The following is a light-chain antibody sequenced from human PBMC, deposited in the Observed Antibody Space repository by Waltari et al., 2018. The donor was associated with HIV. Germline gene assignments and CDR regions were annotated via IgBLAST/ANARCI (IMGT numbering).Light chain of an antibody. CDR1: QSVRSY. CDR3: QQRSNWPTWT. CDR2: DAS. V-gene: IGKV3-11*01. Sequence: EVVLTQSQSTLSSSPGERAIPSCTASQSVRSYLAWYQQRPGQAPRPLIYDASNRATGIPARCSGSVSGTDFTLTISSLESEDFAVYYCQQRSNWPTWTFGQGTKVEIK. J-gene: IGKJ1*01.